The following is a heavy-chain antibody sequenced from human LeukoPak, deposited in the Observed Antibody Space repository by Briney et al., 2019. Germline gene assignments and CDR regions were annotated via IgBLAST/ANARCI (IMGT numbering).Heavy chain of an antibody. J-gene: IGHJ4*02. CDR1: GHNFTDYW. V-gene: IGHV5-51*01. Sequence: EESLKISCRASGHNFTDYWIAWVRQLPGKGLEWVGIIHPSDSETQYSPSFQGQVTISADNSITTAYLQWSSLKASDTAIYYCARRGYSGYSPLDSWGQGTLVFVSS. CDR3: ARRGYSGYSPLDS. CDR2: IHPSDSET. D-gene: IGHD5-12*01.